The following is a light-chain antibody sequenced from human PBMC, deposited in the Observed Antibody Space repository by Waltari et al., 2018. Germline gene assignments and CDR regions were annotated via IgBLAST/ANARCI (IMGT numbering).Light chain of an antibody. Sequence: QSALTQTPSASGSTGQPVTISCTGTSSDVGGYNYVSWYQHHPGKAPKLMISEVNKRPSGVPDRFSGSKSGNTASLTVSGLQADDEADYYCTSYAGSHNWVFGGGTKLTVL. V-gene: IGLV2-8*01. J-gene: IGLJ2*01. CDR2: EVN. CDR1: SSDVGGYNY. CDR3: TSYAGSHNWV.